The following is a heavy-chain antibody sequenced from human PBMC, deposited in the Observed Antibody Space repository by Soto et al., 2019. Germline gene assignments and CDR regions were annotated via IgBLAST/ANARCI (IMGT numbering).Heavy chain of an antibody. CDR2: IYPGDSDT. CDR1: GYSFTSYW. D-gene: IGHD4-17*01. CDR3: ARLTVTTDHFYSMDV. V-gene: IGHV5-51*01. Sequence: GESLKISCKGSGYSFTSYWIGWVRQMPGKGLEWMGIIYPGDSDTRYSPSFQGQVTISADKSISTAYLQWSSLKASDTAMYYCARLTVTTDHFYSMDVWGQGTTVTVSS. J-gene: IGHJ6*02.